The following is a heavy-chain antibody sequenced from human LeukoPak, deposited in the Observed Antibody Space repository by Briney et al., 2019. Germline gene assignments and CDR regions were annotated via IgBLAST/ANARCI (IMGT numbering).Heavy chain of an antibody. CDR3: ARDTETALDV. CDR1: GFTLSDHY. CDR2: TKNRANSHIT. V-gene: IGHV3-72*01. J-gene: IGHJ6*02. Sequence: GGSLRLSCVASGFTLSDHYMDWVRQAPGKGLEWISHTKNRANSHITQYAASVNGRFIASRDDSKNSLFLQMNSLKAEDTAVYYCARDTETALDVWGQGTTVTVS.